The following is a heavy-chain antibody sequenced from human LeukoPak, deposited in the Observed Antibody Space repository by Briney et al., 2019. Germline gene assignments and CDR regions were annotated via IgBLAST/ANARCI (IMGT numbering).Heavy chain of an antibody. V-gene: IGHV4-59*01. Sequence: SETLSLTCTVSGGSISSYYWSWIRQSPGKGLEWIGYIYYSGSTNYNPSLKSRVTISVDTSKNQFSLKLSSVTAADTAVYYCARKGQQLVRGAFDIWGQGTMVTVSS. CDR2: IYYSGST. CDR1: GGSISSYY. J-gene: IGHJ3*02. D-gene: IGHD6-13*01. CDR3: ARKGQQLVRGAFDI.